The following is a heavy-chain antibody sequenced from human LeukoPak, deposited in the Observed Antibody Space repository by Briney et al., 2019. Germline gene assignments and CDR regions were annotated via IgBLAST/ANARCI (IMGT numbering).Heavy chain of an antibody. CDR2: IKEDGSEK. Sequence: GGSLRLSCAASGFTFRSYWMSWFRQAPGKGLEWVANIKEDGSEKSYVDSVKGRFTISRDNAKNLLYLQMNSLRAEDTAVYYCAREVVVVGAAGGGFDCWGQGTLVTVSS. D-gene: IGHD1-26*01. J-gene: IGHJ4*02. CDR1: GFTFRSYW. V-gene: IGHV3-7*03. CDR3: AREVVVVGAAGGGFDC.